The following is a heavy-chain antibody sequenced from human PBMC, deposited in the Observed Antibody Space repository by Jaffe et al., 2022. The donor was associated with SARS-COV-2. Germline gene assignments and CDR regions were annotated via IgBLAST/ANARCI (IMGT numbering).Heavy chain of an antibody. CDR2: ISSSSSTI. Sequence: EVQLVESGGGLVQPGGSLRLSCAASGFTFSSYSMNWVRQAPGKGLEWVSYISSSSSTIYYADSVKGRFTISRDNAKNSLYLQMNSLRAEDTAVYYCARDLTTVNLWFGELLNAFDIWGQGTMVTVSS. J-gene: IGHJ3*02. CDR3: ARDLTTVNLWFGELLNAFDI. CDR1: GFTFSSYS. D-gene: IGHD3-10*01. V-gene: IGHV3-48*01.